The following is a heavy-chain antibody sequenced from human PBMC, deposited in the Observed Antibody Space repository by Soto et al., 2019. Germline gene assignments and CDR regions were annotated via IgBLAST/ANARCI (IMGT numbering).Heavy chain of an antibody. CDR3: AREGVSSSWYNYYGMDV. Sequence: SETLSLTCTVSGGSISSYYWSWIRQPPGKGLEWIGEIYYTGSTNYNPSLKTRVTISVDKSKNQFSLSLRSVTAADTAVYYCAREGVSSSWYNYYGMDVWGQGTTVTVSS. V-gene: IGHV4-59*01. J-gene: IGHJ6*02. CDR1: GGSISSYY. D-gene: IGHD6-13*01. CDR2: IYYTGST.